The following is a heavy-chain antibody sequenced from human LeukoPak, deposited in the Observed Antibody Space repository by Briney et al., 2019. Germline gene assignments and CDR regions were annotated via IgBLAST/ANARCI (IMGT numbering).Heavy chain of an antibody. CDR1: GFTFNSYS. V-gene: IGHV3-33*01. D-gene: IGHD3-16*02. CDR3: ARDRVITFGGVISSNWFDP. CDR2: IWNDGSNK. Sequence: GGSLRLSCAASGFTFNSYSMHWVRQAPGKGLEWVALIWNDGSNKYYAGSVNGRFTISRDNSKNTLYLQMNSLRAEDTAVYYCARDRVITFGGVISSNWFDPWGQGTLVTVSS. J-gene: IGHJ5*02.